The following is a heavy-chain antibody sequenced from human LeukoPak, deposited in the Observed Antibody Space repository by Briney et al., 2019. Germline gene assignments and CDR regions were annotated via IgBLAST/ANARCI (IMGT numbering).Heavy chain of an antibody. CDR1: GYTFTGYY. CDR3: ARIPLNLQDY. Sequence: ASVKVSCKASGYTFTGYYIHWVRQAPGQGLEWMGWINPNSGDTHYAQKLQGRVAMTSDTSINTAYMDLSSLKSDDTAVYYCARIPLNLQDYWGQGTLVTVSS. J-gene: IGHJ4*02. V-gene: IGHV1-2*02. CDR2: INPNSGDT.